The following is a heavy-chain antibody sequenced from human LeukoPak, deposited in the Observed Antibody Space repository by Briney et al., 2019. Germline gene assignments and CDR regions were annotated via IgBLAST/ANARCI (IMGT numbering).Heavy chain of an antibody. CDR3: ARDTTYSHDNVYYDAFDA. CDR1: GFTFSNYW. D-gene: IGHD1-1*01. CDR2: IKQEGSEK. J-gene: IGHJ3*01. Sequence: PGGSLRLSCAASGFTFSNYWMSWVRQAPGKGLEWVANIKQEGSEKYYVDSVKGRFTISRDNAKNSVYLQLNSLRAEDAAVYYCARDTTYSHDNVYYDAFDAWGQGTVVTVFS. V-gene: IGHV3-7*01.